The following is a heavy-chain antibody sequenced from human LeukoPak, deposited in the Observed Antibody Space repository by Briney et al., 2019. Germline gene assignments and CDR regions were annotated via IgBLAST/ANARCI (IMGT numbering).Heavy chain of an antibody. CDR3: ATPSGGY. CDR1: GFSFSSYG. Sequence: GGSLRLSCAASGFSFSSYGIHWVRQAPGKGLEWVAFIWYDGSNKYYADSVKGRFTISRDNSKNTVYLQMNSLRAEDTAVYYCATPSGGYWGQGTLVTVSS. D-gene: IGHD6-25*01. CDR2: IWYDGSNK. J-gene: IGHJ4*02. V-gene: IGHV3-30*02.